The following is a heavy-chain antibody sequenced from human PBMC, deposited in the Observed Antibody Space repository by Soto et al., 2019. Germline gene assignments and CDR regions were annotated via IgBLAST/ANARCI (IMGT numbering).Heavy chain of an antibody. Sequence: GASVKVSCKASGGTFSSYAISWVRQAPGQGLEWMGGIIPIFGTANYAQKFQGRVTITADESTSTAYMELSSLRSEDTAVYYCAGYLKDIVVVPAALDYYYYGTDVWGQGTTVTVSS. V-gene: IGHV1-69*13. CDR3: AGYLKDIVVVPAALDYYYYGTDV. J-gene: IGHJ6*02. CDR2: IIPIFGTA. CDR1: GGTFSSYA. D-gene: IGHD2-2*01.